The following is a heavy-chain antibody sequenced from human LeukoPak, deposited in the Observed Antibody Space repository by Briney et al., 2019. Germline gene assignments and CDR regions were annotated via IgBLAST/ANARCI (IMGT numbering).Heavy chain of an antibody. Sequence: PGGSLRLSCAASKFTFSSYWMHWVSQAPGKGLEWVANIKEDGSEKHHVDSVKGRFTISRDNAQNSVFLQMNSLRVEDTAIYYCAKGASSAMWFDPWGQGTLVTVSS. J-gene: IGHJ5*02. CDR3: AKGASSAMWFDP. V-gene: IGHV3-7*01. CDR2: IKEDGSEK. CDR1: KFTFSSYW. D-gene: IGHD3-16*01.